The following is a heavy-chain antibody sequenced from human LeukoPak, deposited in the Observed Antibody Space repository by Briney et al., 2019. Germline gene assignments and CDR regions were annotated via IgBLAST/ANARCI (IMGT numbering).Heavy chain of an antibody. Sequence: ASVKVSRKASGYTFTSYGISWVRQAPGQGLEWMGWISAYNGNTNYAQKLQGRVTMTTDTSTSTAYMELRSLRSDDTAVYYCARDSGAYYYDSSGPPDYWGQGTLVTVSS. D-gene: IGHD3-22*01. J-gene: IGHJ4*02. CDR3: ARDSGAYYYDSSGPPDY. CDR2: ISAYNGNT. CDR1: GYTFTSYG. V-gene: IGHV1-18*01.